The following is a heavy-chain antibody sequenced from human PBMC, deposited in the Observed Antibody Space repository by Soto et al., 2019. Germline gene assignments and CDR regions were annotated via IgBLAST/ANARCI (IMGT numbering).Heavy chain of an antibody. D-gene: IGHD5-18*01. J-gene: IGHJ4*02. V-gene: IGHV1-46*01. CDR1: GYTFTSYY. CDR3: ARGWDLRGYSYGAGGLDY. Sequence: QVQLVQSGAEVKKPGASVKVSCKASGYTFTSYYMHWVRQAPGQGLEWMGIINPSGGSTSYAQKFQGRVTMTRDTSPSRVYMELSSLRSEDTAVYYCARGWDLRGYSYGAGGLDYWGQGTLVTVSS. CDR2: INPSGGST.